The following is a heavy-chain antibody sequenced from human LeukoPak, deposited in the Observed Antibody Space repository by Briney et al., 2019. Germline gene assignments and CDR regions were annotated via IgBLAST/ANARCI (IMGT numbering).Heavy chain of an antibody. J-gene: IGHJ4*02. CDR2: IYYSVNT. V-gene: IGHV4-59*08. D-gene: IGHD6-19*01. Sequence: PSETLSLTCTVSGGSISSYYGSWIRQPPGKGLEWIGYIYYSVNTNYNPSLKRRVTISVDTSKNQFSLKLSSVTATDTAVYYCARQPGSSGWFYYFDYWGQGTLVTVSS. CDR3: ARQPGSSGWFYYFDY. CDR1: GGSISSYY.